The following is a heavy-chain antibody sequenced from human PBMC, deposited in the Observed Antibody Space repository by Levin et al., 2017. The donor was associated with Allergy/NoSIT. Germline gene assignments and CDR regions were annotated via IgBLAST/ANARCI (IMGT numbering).Heavy chain of an antibody. D-gene: IGHD5-12*01. V-gene: IGHV4-59*01. Sequence: SETLSLTCTVSGGSISSYYWSWIRQPPGDGLEWNGYIHYTGSTSGSTNYNPSLQSPVTISGDTSKNQFSLKLTSVTAAATAVYYGASGGWLRLDAFDIWAQGTMVAVSS. CDR1: GGSISSYY. CDR3: ASGGWLRLDAFDI. CDR2: IHYTGSTSGST. J-gene: IGHJ3*02.